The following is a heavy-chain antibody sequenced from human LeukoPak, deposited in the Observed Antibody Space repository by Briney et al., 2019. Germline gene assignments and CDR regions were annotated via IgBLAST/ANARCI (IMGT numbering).Heavy chain of an antibody. CDR2: ISGSGGST. CDR3: AKEPGTYYDILTGYLALYYFDY. Sequence: GGSLRLSCAASGFTFSSYAMSWVRQAPGKGLEWVSAISGSGGSTYYADSVKGRSTISRDNSKNTLYLQMNSLRAEDTAVYYCAKEPGTYYDILTGYLALYYFDYWGQGTLVTVSS. D-gene: IGHD3-9*01. CDR1: GFTFSSYA. V-gene: IGHV3-23*01. J-gene: IGHJ4*02.